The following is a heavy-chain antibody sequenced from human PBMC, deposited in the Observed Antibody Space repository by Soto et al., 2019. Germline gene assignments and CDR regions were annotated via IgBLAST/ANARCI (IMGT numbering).Heavy chain of an antibody. Sequence: GGSLRLSCAASGFTFDDYTMHWVRQAPGKGLEWVSLISWGGTSAYYADSVKGRSTISRDNSKNSLYLQMNSLRTEDTALYYCAKEMIAVAGTWSYGMDVWGQGTTVTVSS. V-gene: IGHV3-43*01. CDR2: ISWGGTSA. CDR1: GFTFDDYT. D-gene: IGHD6-19*01. CDR3: AKEMIAVAGTWSYGMDV. J-gene: IGHJ6*02.